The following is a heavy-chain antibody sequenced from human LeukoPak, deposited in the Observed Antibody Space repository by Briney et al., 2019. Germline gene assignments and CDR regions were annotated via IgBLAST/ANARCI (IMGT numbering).Heavy chain of an antibody. D-gene: IGHD4-17*01. Sequence: PGGSLRLSCAASGFTFSSYWMHWVRQAPGKGLEWVSAISGSGGSTYYADSVKGRFTISRDNSKNTLYLQMNSLRAEDTAVYYCASYYGDYRGAYYFDYWGQGTLVTVSS. CDR3: ASYYGDYRGAYYFDY. CDR1: GFTFSSYW. J-gene: IGHJ4*02. V-gene: IGHV3-23*01. CDR2: ISGSGGST.